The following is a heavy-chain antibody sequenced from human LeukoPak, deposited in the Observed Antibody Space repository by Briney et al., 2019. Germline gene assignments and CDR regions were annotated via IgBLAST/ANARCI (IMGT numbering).Heavy chain of an antibody. Sequence: AETLSLTCTVSGGSINNHYWSWIRQPAGKGLEWIGRIYTSGNTNYNPSLESRVTMSVDTSKNQFSLKLSSVTAADTAVYYCARGDIYDSSGYGHYYGMDVWGQGTTVTVSS. J-gene: IGHJ6*02. CDR1: GGSINNHY. D-gene: IGHD3-22*01. CDR3: ARGDIYDSSGYGHYYGMDV. V-gene: IGHV4-4*07. CDR2: IYTSGNT.